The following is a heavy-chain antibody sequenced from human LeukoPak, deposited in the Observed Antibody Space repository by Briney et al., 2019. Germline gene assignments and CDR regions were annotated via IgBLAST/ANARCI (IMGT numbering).Heavy chain of an antibody. D-gene: IGHD3-10*01. CDR3: AKAGRYYYYGMDV. CDR2: ISGSGGNT. J-gene: IGHJ6*02. V-gene: IGHV3-23*01. CDR1: GFIFSNYA. Sequence: GGSLRLSCAASGFIFSNYAMRWVRQAPGKGLEWVSGISGSGGNTYYADSVKGRFTIARDNAQNTLYLQMNSLRAEDTAVYYCAKAGRYYYYGMDVWGQGTTVTVSS.